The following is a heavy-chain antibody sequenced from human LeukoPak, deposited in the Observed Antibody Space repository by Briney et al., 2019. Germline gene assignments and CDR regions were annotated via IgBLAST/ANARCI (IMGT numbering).Heavy chain of an antibody. CDR3: AKDLHPASTAVVVEGGLDS. CDR1: GFSFSRHA. V-gene: IGHV3-23*01. J-gene: IGHJ4*02. CDR2: ITGTGTNT. D-gene: IGHD3-22*01. Sequence: GGSLRLSCAACGFSFSRHAMTWDRQAPGQGLEWVSTITGTGTNTYYGHSVKGRFTISRDNFNKTLYLEMHSLRAEDTAVYYCAKDLHPASTAVVVEGGLDSWGQGPLVTVSS.